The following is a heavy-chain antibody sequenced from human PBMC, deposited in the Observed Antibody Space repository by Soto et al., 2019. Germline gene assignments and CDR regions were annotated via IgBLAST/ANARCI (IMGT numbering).Heavy chain of an antibody. CDR2: IIPIFGTA. CDR1: GGTFSSYA. V-gene: IGHV1-69*12. Sequence: QVQLVQSGAEVKKPGSSVKVSCKASGGTFSSYAISWVRQAPGQGLEWMGGIIPIFGTANYAQKFQGRVTSTADESTSTAYMELSSLRSEDTAVYYCARGRIDSSGFSYYYYYYGMDVWGQGTTVTVSS. D-gene: IGHD3-22*01. J-gene: IGHJ6*02. CDR3: ARGRIDSSGFSYYYYYYGMDV.